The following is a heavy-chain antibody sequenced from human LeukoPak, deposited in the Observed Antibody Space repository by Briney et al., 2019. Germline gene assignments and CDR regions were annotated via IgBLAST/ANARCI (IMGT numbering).Heavy chain of an antibody. V-gene: IGHV3-9*01. CDR1: GFTFDDYA. Sequence: GRSLRLSCAASGFTFDDYAMHWVRQAPGKGLEWVSGISWNSGSIGYADSVKGRFTISRDNAKNSLYLQMNSLRAEDTALYYCAKDTRSSDQWELDYWGQGTLVTVSS. CDR3: AKDTRSSDQWELDY. D-gene: IGHD1-26*01. CDR2: ISWNSGSI. J-gene: IGHJ4*02.